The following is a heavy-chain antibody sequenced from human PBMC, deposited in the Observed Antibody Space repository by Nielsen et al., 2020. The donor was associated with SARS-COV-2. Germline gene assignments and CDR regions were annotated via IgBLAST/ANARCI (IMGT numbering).Heavy chain of an antibody. J-gene: IGHJ4*02. CDR3: ARGEITFGGVIVNRY. D-gene: IGHD3-16*02. CDR2: INPSGGST. V-gene: IGHV1-46*01. Sequence: WVRQAPGQGLEWMGIINPSGGSTSYAQKFQGRVTITADESTSTAYMELSSLRSEDTAVYYCARGEITFGGVIVNRYWGQGTLVTVSP.